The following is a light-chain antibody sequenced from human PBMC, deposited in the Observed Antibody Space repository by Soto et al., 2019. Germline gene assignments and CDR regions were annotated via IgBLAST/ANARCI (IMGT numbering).Light chain of an antibody. Sequence: QSALTQPPSASGSPGQSVAISCTGTSSDVGGYNYVSWYQQRPGKAPKLMIYEVNKRPSGVPDRFSGSKSGNTASLTVSGLQAEDEADYYCSSYAGSSNVFGTGTKSPP. CDR3: SSYAGSSNV. V-gene: IGLV2-8*01. CDR1: SSDVGGYNY. J-gene: IGLJ1*01. CDR2: EVN.